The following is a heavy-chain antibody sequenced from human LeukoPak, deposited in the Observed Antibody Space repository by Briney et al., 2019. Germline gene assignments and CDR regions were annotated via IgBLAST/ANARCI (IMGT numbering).Heavy chain of an antibody. D-gene: IGHD3-3*01. V-gene: IGHV3-7*01. CDR3: ARVRFLERSQYYFDY. CDR2: IKQDGSEK. CDR1: EFTFNIDW. Sequence: SGGSLRLSCAASEFTFNIDWMSWVRQAPGKGLEWVANIKQDGSEKYYVDSVEGRFTISRDNAKNSLYLQMNSLRAEDTAMYYCARVRFLERSQYYFDYWGQGTLVTVSS. J-gene: IGHJ4*02.